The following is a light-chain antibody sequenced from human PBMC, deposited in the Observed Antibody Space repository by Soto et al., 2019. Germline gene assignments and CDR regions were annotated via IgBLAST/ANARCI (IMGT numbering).Light chain of an antibody. CDR2: EGT. Sequence: QSVLTQPASVSGSPGQSITISCTGTSSDVGSYNLVSWYQQHPDKAPQLIIFEGTQRPSGVSSRFSGSKSGNTASLTISGLPAEDEAGYYCCSSAGSSTLYVFGTGTKLTVL. CDR1: SSDVGSYNL. CDR3: CSSAGSSTLYV. J-gene: IGLJ1*01. V-gene: IGLV2-23*01.